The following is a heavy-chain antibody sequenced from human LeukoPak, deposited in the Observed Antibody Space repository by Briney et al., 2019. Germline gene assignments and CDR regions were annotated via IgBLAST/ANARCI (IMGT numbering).Heavy chain of an antibody. Sequence: ASVKVSCKVSGYTLTELSMHWVRQAPGKGLEWMGGFDPEDGDTIYAQKFQGRVTMTEDTSTDTAYMELSSLRSEDTAVYYCTVRFLEWFDAHYFDYWGQGTLVTVSS. V-gene: IGHV1-24*01. D-gene: IGHD3-3*01. CDR3: TVRFLEWFDAHYFDY. J-gene: IGHJ4*02. CDR1: GYTLTELS. CDR2: FDPEDGDT.